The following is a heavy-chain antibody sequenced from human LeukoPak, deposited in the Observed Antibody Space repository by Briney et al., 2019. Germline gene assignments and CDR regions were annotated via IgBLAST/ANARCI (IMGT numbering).Heavy chain of an antibody. J-gene: IGHJ4*02. CDR2: ISDTSDNT. V-gene: IGHV3-23*01. CDR3: AKVWSSLGYCSGGDCYLDH. D-gene: IGHD2-15*01. Sequence: GGSLRLSCAVSGFTVSSNHMSWVRQAPGKGLEWVSTISDTSDNTYYADSVKGRFTISRDNSKNTLYLQMNSLRAEDTAIYYCAKVWSSLGYCSGGDCYLDHWGQGTLVTVSS. CDR1: GFTVSSNH.